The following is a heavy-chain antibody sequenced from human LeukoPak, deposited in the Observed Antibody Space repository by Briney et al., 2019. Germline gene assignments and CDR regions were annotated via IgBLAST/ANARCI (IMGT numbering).Heavy chain of an antibody. CDR2: LTSDGGST. Sequence: GGSLRLSCAASGFTFSSYDMSWVRQAPGKGLEWVSSLTSDGGSTEYADSVKGRFTISRDNSKNTLYLQMNSLRAEDTALYFCARSLVRWALDYWGRGALVSVSS. CDR3: ARSLVRWALDY. J-gene: IGHJ4*01. CDR1: GFTFSSYD. V-gene: IGHV3-23*01. D-gene: IGHD4-23*01.